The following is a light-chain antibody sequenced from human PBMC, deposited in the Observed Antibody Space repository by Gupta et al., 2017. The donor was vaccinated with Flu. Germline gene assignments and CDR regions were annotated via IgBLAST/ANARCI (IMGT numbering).Light chain of an antibody. V-gene: IGKV3-15*01. CDR1: RVVGNN. CDR3: QQYHKWSPVYT. Sequence: EIVMTQSPDTLSVSPGDTATLSCRASRVVGNNLAWYQQKPGRAPRLLIFDASFRATGTPARFSGSGSGAEFTLTISSLQSEDFALYYCQQYHKWSPVYTFGQETKQEI. CDR2: DAS. J-gene: IGKJ2*01.